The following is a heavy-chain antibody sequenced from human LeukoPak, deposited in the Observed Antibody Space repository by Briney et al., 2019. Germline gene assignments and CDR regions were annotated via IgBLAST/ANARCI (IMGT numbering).Heavy chain of an antibody. CDR3: ARVRAVARDRYYFDY. V-gene: IGHV1-8*01. J-gene: IGHJ4*02. D-gene: IGHD6-19*01. Sequence: GASVKVSCKASGYTFTSYDINWVRQATGQGGEGRGWMNPNSGNTGYAQKFQGRVTMTRNTSISTAYMELSSLRSEDTAVYYCARVRAVARDRYYFDYWGQGTLVTVSS. CDR2: MNPNSGNT. CDR1: GYTFTSYD.